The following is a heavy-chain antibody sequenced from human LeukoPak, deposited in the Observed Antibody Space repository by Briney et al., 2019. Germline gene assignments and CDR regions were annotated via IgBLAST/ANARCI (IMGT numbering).Heavy chain of an antibody. CDR2: IYYSGST. V-gene: IGHV4-39*01. CDR1: GGSISSSSYY. J-gene: IGHJ4*02. Sequence: PSETLSLTCTVSGGSISSSSYYWGWIRQPPGKGLEWIGSIYYSGSTYYNPSLKSRVTISVDTSKNQFSLKLSSVTAADTAVYYCARGYYGGVFDYWGQGTVVTVSS. CDR3: ARGYYGGVFDY. D-gene: IGHD3-10*01.